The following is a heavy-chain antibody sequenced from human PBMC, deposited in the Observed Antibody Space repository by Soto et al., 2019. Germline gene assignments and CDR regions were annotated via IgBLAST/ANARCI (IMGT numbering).Heavy chain of an antibody. CDR2: IVPMVDTA. Sequence: QVQLVQSGAEVRQPASSVKVSCKTSGGTFSSYAISWVRQAPGQGLEWMGGIVPMVDTATYAQKFQGRVTITADESTSAAYMEWSSLRSDDTAVYYCVSVVAIPGYPDYWGQGTLVTVSS. CDR1: GGTFSSYA. D-gene: IGHD5-12*01. J-gene: IGHJ4*02. CDR3: VSVVAIPGYPDY. V-gene: IGHV1-69*12.